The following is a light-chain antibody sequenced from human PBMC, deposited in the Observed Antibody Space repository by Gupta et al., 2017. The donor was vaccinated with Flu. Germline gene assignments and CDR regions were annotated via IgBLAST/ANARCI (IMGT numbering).Light chain of an antibody. CDR2: SAS. V-gene: IGKV1D-12*01. Sequence: DIQMTQSPSSVSASVGDRVTITCRARQDISNWLAWYQQKPVKAPKLLINSASSLQSGVPSRFSGRGSGTNFTLTISSLQPEDFATYCCLQANNFPSTFGRGTKVEIK. CDR1: QDISNW. CDR3: LQANNFPST. J-gene: IGKJ2*02.